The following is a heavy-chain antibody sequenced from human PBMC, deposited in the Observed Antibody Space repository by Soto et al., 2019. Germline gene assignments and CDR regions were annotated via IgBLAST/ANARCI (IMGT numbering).Heavy chain of an antibody. V-gene: IGHV3-33*01. J-gene: IGHJ5*02. CDR2: IWYDGRKT. D-gene: IGHD2-2*01. Sequence: QAQLVESGGGVVQPGRSLRLSCAASGFTFNGYGMHWVRQAPGKGLEWVAVIWYDGRKTYYADSVKGRFTASRDNSKDILYLQRNDLRVEDTAVYYWARGHEGEYQPRWFDPWGQGTLVTVSS. CDR3: ARGHEGEYQPRWFDP. CDR1: GFTFNGYG.